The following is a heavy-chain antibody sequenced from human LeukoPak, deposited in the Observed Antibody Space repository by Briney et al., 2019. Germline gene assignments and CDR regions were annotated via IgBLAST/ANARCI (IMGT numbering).Heavy chain of an antibody. Sequence: GGSLRLSCAASGFTFSDSAIHWVRQAPGKGLEWVAGVWPGGNNKYYSDSVKGRFTISRDNSKNTLYLQMNSLRAEDTAVYYCAKDGQVGAIGYFDYRGQGTLVTVSS. J-gene: IGHJ4*02. CDR2: VWPGGNNK. D-gene: IGHD1-26*01. CDR3: AKDGQVGAIGYFDY. V-gene: IGHV3-33*06. CDR1: GFTFSDSA.